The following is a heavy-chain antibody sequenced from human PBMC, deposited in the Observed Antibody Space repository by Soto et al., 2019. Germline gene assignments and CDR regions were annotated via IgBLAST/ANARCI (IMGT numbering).Heavy chain of an antibody. J-gene: IGHJ4*02. CDR1: GFTFTNYV. CDR3: AKKSLGTFFDY. CDR2: ISGSGSST. Sequence: EVQLLESGGGLVQPGGSLRLSCAASGFTFTNYVMSWVRQAPGKGLEWVSVISGSGSSTYYADSVKGRFTISRDNSKNTRYLQMNSLGAEDTAVYYCAKKSLGTFFDYWGQGTLVTVSS. V-gene: IGHV3-23*01. D-gene: IGHD7-27*01.